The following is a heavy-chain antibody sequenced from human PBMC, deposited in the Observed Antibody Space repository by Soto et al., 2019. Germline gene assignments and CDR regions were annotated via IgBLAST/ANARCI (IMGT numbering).Heavy chain of an antibody. CDR2: IYYSGST. Sequence: QVQLQESGPGLVKPSETLSLTCTVSGGSISSYYWSWIRQPPGKGLEWIGYIYYSGSTNYNPSLKSRVTIAVDTSKIQFSLKLSSVNAADTAVYYCARRYGASFDYWGQGTLVTVSS. J-gene: IGHJ4*02. CDR3: ARRYGASFDY. D-gene: IGHD4-17*01. V-gene: IGHV4-59*01. CDR1: GGSISSYY.